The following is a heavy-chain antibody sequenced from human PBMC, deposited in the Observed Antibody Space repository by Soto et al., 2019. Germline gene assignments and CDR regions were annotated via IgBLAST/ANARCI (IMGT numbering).Heavy chain of an antibody. CDR1: GGSLSSYY. D-gene: IGHD6-13*01. CDR3: ARGLIAAAGTQYYYYYGMDV. V-gene: IGHV4-4*07. J-gene: IGHJ6*02. Sequence: SETLSLTCTVSGGSLSSYYWSWIRQPAGKGLEWIGRIYTSGSTNYNPSLKSRVTMSVDTSKNQFSLKLSSVTAADTAVYYCARGLIAAAGTQYYYYYGMDVWGQGTTVTVSS. CDR2: IYTSGST.